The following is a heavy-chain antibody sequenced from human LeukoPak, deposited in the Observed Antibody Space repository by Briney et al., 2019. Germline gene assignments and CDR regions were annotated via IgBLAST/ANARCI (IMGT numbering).Heavy chain of an antibody. CDR1: GFSFSNFA. J-gene: IGHJ5*01. CDR3: TRDPNGDYVGAFES. CDR2: ITGGHFPT. Sequence: PGGSLRLSCAASGFSFSNFAMTWVRQAPGKGLEWVSSITGGHFPTYYTDSVKGRFTISRDNSKNTLYLQMNSLRADDTAVYYCTRDPNGDYVGAFESWGQGTPVTVSS. D-gene: IGHD4-17*01. V-gene: IGHV3-23*01.